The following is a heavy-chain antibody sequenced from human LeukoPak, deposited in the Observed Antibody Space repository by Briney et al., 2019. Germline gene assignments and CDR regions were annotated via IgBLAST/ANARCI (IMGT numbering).Heavy chain of an antibody. J-gene: IGHJ4*02. Sequence: SETLSLTCTVSGGSISSGSYYWSWIRQPAGKGLGWIGRIYTSGSTNYNPSLKSRVTISVDTSKNQFSLKLSSVTAADTAVYYCARTDGTIGGYFDYWGQGTLVTVSS. CDR1: GGSISSGSYY. CDR2: IYTSGST. D-gene: IGHD1-7*01. V-gene: IGHV4-61*02. CDR3: ARTDGTIGGYFDY.